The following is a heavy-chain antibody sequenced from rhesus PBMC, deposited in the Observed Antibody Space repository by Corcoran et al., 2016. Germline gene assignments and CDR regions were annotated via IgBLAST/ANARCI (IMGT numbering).Heavy chain of an antibody. J-gene: IGHJ5-1*01. Sequence: VEQVVEAGGGMVLPGAVLRLACSASELLFSRCDMHWFCQPPGNGLECVSGISIGGGTYYPDSVKSRFTISRDNDKNSLYLQMNSLRAEDTAVYYCARGYRFDVWGPGVLVTVSS. CDR2: ISIGGGT. V-gene: IGHV3-132*01. CDR3: ARGYRFDV. CDR1: ELLFSRCD.